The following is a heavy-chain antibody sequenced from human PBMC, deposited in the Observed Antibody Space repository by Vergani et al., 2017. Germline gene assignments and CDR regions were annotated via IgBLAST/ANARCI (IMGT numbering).Heavy chain of an antibody. CDR2: IFSNDEK. CDR3: ARITAAAGPGDYGMDV. CDR1: GFSLSNARMG. V-gene: IGHV2-26*01. D-gene: IGHD6-13*01. Sequence: QVTLKESGPVLVQPTETLTLTCTVSGFSLSNARMGVSWIRQPPWKALEWLAHIFSNDEKSYSKSLKSRLTIYKDTSKNQVVLTMTNMDPVDTATYYCARITAAAGPGDYGMDVWGQGTTVTVYS. J-gene: IGHJ6*02.